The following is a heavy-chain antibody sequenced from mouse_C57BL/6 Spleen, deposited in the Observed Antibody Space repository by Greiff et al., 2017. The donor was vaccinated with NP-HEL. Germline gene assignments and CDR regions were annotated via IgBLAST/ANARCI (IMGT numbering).Heavy chain of an antibody. D-gene: IGHD2-4*01. CDR2: IDPSDSYT. V-gene: IGHV1-69*01. Sequence: QVQLKQPGAELVMPGASVKLSCKASGYTFTSYWMHWVKQRPGQGLEWIGEIDPSDSYTNYNQKFKGKSTLTVDKSSSTAYMQLSSLTSEDSAVYYCARRGYDYDGYYAMDYWGQGTSVTVSS. CDR1: GYTFTSYW. J-gene: IGHJ4*01. CDR3: ARRGYDYDGYYAMDY.